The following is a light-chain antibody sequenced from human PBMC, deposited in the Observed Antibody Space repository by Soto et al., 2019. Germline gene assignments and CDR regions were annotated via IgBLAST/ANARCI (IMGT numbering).Light chain of an antibody. CDR1: QSISSW. Sequence: DLQMTQSPSTLSASVGDRVTITCRASQSISSWLAWYHQRPGKAPKLLIFDASSLESGVPSRFSGSGSGTEFTLTITSLQPEDFGTYYCQQYNSFPWTFGQGTKVEIK. J-gene: IGKJ1*01. V-gene: IGKV1-5*01. CDR2: DAS. CDR3: QQYNSFPWT.